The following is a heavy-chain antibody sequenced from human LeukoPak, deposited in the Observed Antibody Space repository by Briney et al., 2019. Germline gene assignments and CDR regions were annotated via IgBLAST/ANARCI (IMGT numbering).Heavy chain of an antibody. J-gene: IGHJ4*02. CDR1: GFTFSSHL. D-gene: IGHD3-22*01. CDR3: ATYSSGPVHFDY. V-gene: IGHV3-74*01. Sequence: PGGSLRLSCAASGFTFSSHLMHWVRQAPGKGLVWVSRISSDGTYTNYADSVRGRFTISRDNAKNTLYLQMNSLRAEDTAVYYCATYSSGPVHFDYWGQGTLVTISS. CDR2: ISSDGTYT.